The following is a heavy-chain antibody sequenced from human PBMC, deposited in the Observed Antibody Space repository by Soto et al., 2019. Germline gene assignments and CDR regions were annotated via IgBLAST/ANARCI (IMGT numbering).Heavy chain of an antibody. CDR3: ARDSGTYCGGDCSTDAFDI. Sequence: QVQLVQSGAEVKKPGSSVKVSCKASGGTFSSYAISWVRQAPGQGLEWMGGIIPIFGTANYAQKFQGRVTITADESTSTAYMELSSLRSEDTAVYYCARDSGTYCGGDCSTDAFDIRGQGTMVTVSS. CDR2: IIPIFGTA. D-gene: IGHD2-21*02. CDR1: GGTFSSYA. V-gene: IGHV1-69*12. J-gene: IGHJ3*02.